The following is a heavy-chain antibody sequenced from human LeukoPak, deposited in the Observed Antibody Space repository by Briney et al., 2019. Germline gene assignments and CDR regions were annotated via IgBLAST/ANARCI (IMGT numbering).Heavy chain of an antibody. V-gene: IGHV5-51*01. D-gene: IGHD2-2*01. CDR3: ARSSTYSPYYFDS. Sequence: GESLKISCKASGYLFRKNWIGWVRQMPGKGLEWMGIIYPPDSDTRYGREFQGQVTISVDESINTAYLQWSSLKASDTAMYYCARSSTYSPYYFDSWGQGTLVTVSS. CDR1: GYLFRKNW. J-gene: IGHJ4*01. CDR2: IYPPDSDT.